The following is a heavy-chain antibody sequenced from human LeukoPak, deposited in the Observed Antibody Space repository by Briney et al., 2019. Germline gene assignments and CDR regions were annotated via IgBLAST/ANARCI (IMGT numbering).Heavy chain of an antibody. V-gene: IGHV4-34*01. D-gene: IGHD2-15*01. CDR1: DGSFSNYY. J-gene: IGHJ4*02. Sequence: KPSETLSLTCAVYDGSFSNYYWSWIRQTPGKGLEWIWEMNDSGGSNYNPSLSSRVTMSVDTSKNQFSLKLSSVTAADTAVYYCARPRQGYGRGYYFDSWGQGTLVTVSS. CDR3: ARPRQGYGRGYYFDS. CDR2: MNDSGGS.